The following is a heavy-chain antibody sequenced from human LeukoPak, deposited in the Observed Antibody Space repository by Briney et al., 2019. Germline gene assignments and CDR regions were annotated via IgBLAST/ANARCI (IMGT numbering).Heavy chain of an antibody. D-gene: IGHD2/OR15-2a*01. J-gene: IGHJ6*02. CDR2: IYRGGST. CDR1: GFTVSSNY. CDR3: AKYVSAKGPPYGLDV. Sequence: SGGSLRLSCAASGFTVSSNYMNWVRQAPGKGLEWVSVIYRGGSTYYADSVKGRFTVSRDNSKNTLYLQMNSLRAEDTAIYYCAKYVSAKGPPYGLDVWGQGTTVTVSS. V-gene: IGHV3-53*01.